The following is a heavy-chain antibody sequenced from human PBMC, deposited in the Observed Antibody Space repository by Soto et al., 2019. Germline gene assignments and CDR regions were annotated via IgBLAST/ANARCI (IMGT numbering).Heavy chain of an antibody. V-gene: IGHV5-51*01. CDR1: GYRFSSYW. D-gene: IGHD2-8*01. J-gene: IGHJ6*02. CDR3: ARQGSNGAYYYYGMDV. Sequence: GESLKISCTGSGYRFSSYWIAWARQMPGKGLEWMGIIYPGDSDTRYSPSFQGQVTMSVDKSNNTAYLHWSSLKASDTAMYYCARQGSNGAYYYYGMDVWGQGTTVTVSS. CDR2: IYPGDSDT.